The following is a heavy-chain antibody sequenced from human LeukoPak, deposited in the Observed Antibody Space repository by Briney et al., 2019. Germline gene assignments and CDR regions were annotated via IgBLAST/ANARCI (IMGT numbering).Heavy chain of an antibody. CDR2: IYYSGST. CDR3: ARHITSYGIDFDY. J-gene: IGHJ4*02. CDR1: GGSISSSRYY. D-gene: IGHD1-14*01. Sequence: SETLSLTCTVSGGSISSSRYYWGWIRQPPGMGLEWIGSIYYSGSTYNNPSLKSRVTISVDTSKNQFSLKLSSVTAADTAVYYCARHITSYGIDFDYWGQGTLVTVSS. V-gene: IGHV4-39*01.